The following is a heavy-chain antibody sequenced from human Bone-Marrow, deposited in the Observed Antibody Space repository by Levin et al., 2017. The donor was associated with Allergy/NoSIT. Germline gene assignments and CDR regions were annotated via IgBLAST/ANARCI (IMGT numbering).Heavy chain of an antibody. V-gene: IGHV1-2*02. CDR3: ARVLEMATVLIDF. D-gene: IGHD5-24*01. CDR1: GYSFRGYY. CDR2: MNPDSGVT. Sequence: ASVKVSCKASGYSFRGYYLHWIREAPGQGLEWMGWMNPDSGVTNYEQRFQGRVTMTRDTSKNTGYMELTRLRYEDTAVYYCARVLEMATVLIDFWGQGTLVTVSS. J-gene: IGHJ4*02.